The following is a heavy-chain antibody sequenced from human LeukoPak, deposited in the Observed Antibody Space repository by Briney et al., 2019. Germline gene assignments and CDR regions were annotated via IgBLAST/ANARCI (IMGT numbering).Heavy chain of an antibody. CDR2: IYYSGST. V-gene: IGHV4-59*01. CDR1: GGSISSYY. D-gene: IGHD1-26*01. CDR3: ARGGEGATGYYYYGMDV. Sequence: SETLSLTCTVSGGSISSYYWSWIRQPPGKGLEWIGYIYYSGSTNYNPSLKSRVTISVDTSKNQFSLKLSSVTAADTAAYYCARGGEGATGYYYYGMDVWGQGTTVTVSS. J-gene: IGHJ6*02.